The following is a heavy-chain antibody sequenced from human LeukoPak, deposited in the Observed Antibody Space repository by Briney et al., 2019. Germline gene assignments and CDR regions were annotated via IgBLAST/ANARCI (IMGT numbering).Heavy chain of an antibody. CDR3: ARSSSGFDFNNWFDP. Sequence: GASVKVSCKASGGTFSSYAISWVRQAPGQGLEWMGRIIPIFGIANYAQKFQGRVTITADKSTSTAYMELSSLRSEDTAVYYCARSSSGFDFNNWFDPWGQGTLVTFSS. D-gene: IGHD5-12*01. J-gene: IGHJ5*02. CDR2: IIPIFGIA. V-gene: IGHV1-69*04. CDR1: GGTFSSYA.